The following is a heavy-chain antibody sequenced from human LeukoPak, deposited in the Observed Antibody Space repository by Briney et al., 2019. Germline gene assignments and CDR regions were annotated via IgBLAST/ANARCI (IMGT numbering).Heavy chain of an antibody. CDR3: ARVPLRGELRD. J-gene: IGHJ4*02. V-gene: IGHV4-34*01. CDR2: INHSGST. Sequence: SETLSLTCAVYGGSFSGYYWSWIRQPPGKGLEWIGEINHSGSTNYNPSLKSRVTISVDTSKNQFSLKLSSVTAADTAVYYCARVPLRGELRDWGQGTLVTVSS. D-gene: IGHD1-26*01. CDR1: GGSFSGYY.